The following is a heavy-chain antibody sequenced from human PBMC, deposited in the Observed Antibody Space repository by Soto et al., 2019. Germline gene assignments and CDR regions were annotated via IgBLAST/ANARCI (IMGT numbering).Heavy chain of an antibody. CDR3: AKDDQIAVAGAGYYYYGMDV. J-gene: IGHJ6*02. CDR1: GFTVSSNY. Sequence: EVQLVESGGGLIQPGGSLRLSCAASGFTVSSNYMSWVRQAPGKGLEWVSVISGSGGSTYYADSVKGRFTISRDNSKNTLYLQMNSLRAEDTAVYYCAKDDQIAVAGAGYYYYGMDVWGQGTTVTVSS. V-gene: IGHV3-23*04. CDR2: ISGSGGST. D-gene: IGHD6-19*01.